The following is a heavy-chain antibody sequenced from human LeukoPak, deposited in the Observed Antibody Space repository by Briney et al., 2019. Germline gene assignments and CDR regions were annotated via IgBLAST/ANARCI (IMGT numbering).Heavy chain of an antibody. D-gene: IGHD3-16*01. Sequence: GASVKVSCKASGYTFTSYDINWVRQATGQGLEWMGFINPNTGYTAYAQKFKGRVTLTRDTSISTAYMELSSPRSEDTALYYCTRVPRELGAWWGQGTLVTVSS. V-gene: IGHV1-8*01. CDR2: INPNTGYT. CDR3: TRVPRELGAW. CDR1: GYTFTSYD. J-gene: IGHJ4*02.